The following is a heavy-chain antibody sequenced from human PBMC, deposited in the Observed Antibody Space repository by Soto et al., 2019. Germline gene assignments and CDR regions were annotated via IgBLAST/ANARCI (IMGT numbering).Heavy chain of an antibody. CDR2: IYYSGST. D-gene: IGHD3-3*01. J-gene: IGHJ6*02. CDR3: AREGYYDFWSGPLGMDV. V-gene: IGHV4-59*12. CDR1: GGSISSYY. Sequence: SETLSLTCTVSGGSISSYYWSWIRQPPGKGLEWIGYIYYSGSTNYNPSLRTRVTISVDTSRNQFSLKLSSVTAADTAVYYCAREGYYDFWSGPLGMDVWGQGATVTVSS.